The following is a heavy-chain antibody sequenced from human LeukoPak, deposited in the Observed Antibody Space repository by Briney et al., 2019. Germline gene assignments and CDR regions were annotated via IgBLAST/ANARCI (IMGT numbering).Heavy chain of an antibody. D-gene: IGHD6-19*01. CDR2: INPSGGST. CDR1: GYTFTSYY. V-gene: IGHV1-46*01. J-gene: IGHJ4*02. Sequence: GTSVKVSCKASGYTFTSYYMHWVRQAPGQGLEWMGIINPSGGSTIYAQKFQGRVTITEDTSTDTAYMELSSLRSEDTAVYYCATDMGSGCPENWGQGTLVTVSS. CDR3: ATDMGSGCPEN.